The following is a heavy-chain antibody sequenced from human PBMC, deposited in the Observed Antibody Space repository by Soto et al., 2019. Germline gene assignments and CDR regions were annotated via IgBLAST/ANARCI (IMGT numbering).Heavy chain of an antibody. CDR1: GYSFTSYW. CDR3: ARQPPGEGLGELSLYREYYYYGMDV. Sequence: GESLKISCKGSGYSFTSYWIGWVRQMPGKGLEWMGIIYPGDSDTRYSPSFQGQVTISADKSISTAYLQWSSLKASDTAMYYCARQPPGEGLGELSLYREYYYYGMDVWGQGTTVTVSS. J-gene: IGHJ6*02. D-gene: IGHD3-16*02. CDR2: IYPGDSDT. V-gene: IGHV5-51*01.